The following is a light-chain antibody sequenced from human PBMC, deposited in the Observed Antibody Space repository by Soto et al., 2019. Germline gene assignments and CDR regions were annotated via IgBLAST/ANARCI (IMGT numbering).Light chain of an antibody. CDR3: QQYKSYPLT. CDR1: QSISYW. Sequence: DIQMTQSPSTLSASVGDRVTITCRASQSISYWLAWYQQKPRKAPNLLIYKATSLESGVPSRFSGSGSGTEFTLTISSLQPDDFATYYCQQYKSYPLTFGGGTKVEIK. J-gene: IGKJ4*01. V-gene: IGKV1-5*03. CDR2: KAT.